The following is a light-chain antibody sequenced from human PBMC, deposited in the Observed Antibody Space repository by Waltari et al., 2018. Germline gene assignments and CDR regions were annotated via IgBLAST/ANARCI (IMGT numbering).Light chain of an antibody. CDR3: QQYSRSPWT. CDR2: KAS. Sequence: DVQMTQSPSILSASVGDRVTITCRAGQSLSTWLAWYQQKPGKAPKLLIYKASTLESGVPSRFSGSGSGTEFTLTINSLQPDDFATYHCQQYSRSPWTFGQGTKVEIK. J-gene: IGKJ1*01. CDR1: QSLSTW. V-gene: IGKV1-5*03.